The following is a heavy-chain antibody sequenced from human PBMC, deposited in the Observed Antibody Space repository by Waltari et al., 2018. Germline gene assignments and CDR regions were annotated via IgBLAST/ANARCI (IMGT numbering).Heavy chain of an antibody. CDR2: IRYDGSNK. J-gene: IGHJ4*02. CDR3: ATITIFGVVITSSDY. V-gene: IGHV3-30*02. D-gene: IGHD3-3*01. CDR1: GFTFSSYG. Sequence: QVQLVESGGGVVQPGGSLRLSCAASGFTFSSYGMHWVRQAPGKGLEWVAFIRYDGSNKYYADSVKGRFTISRDNSKNTLYLQMNSLRAEDTAVYYCATITIFGVVITSSDYWGQGTLVTISS.